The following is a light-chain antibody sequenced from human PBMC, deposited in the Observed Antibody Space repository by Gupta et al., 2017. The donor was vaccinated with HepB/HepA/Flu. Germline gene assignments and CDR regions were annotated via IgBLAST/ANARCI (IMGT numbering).Light chain of an antibody. CDR1: QSVGSN. Sequence: ETVMTQSPATLPVSPGERATLSCRASQSVGSNLAWYHQKPGQAPRLLISGASNRATGIPARFSGSGSGTEFTLTISSLQSEDFAVYYCQQYNDWPLTFGQGTKVEIK. V-gene: IGKV3-15*01. CDR2: GAS. J-gene: IGKJ2*01. CDR3: QQYNDWPLT.